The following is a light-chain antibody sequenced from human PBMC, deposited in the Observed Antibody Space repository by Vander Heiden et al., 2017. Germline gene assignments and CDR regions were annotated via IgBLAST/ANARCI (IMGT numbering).Light chain of an antibody. J-gene: IGKJ2*01. V-gene: IGKV4-1*01. Sequence: DIVMTQSPGSLTVSLGERATINCKSSQSVLYSSNNNNYLAWYQQKPGQPPKLLIYWASTRESGVSDRFSGSGSGTDFTLTISSLQAEDVAVYYCQQCYSTPYTFGQGTKLEIK. CDR3: QQCYSTPYT. CDR2: WAS. CDR1: QSVLYSSNNNNY.